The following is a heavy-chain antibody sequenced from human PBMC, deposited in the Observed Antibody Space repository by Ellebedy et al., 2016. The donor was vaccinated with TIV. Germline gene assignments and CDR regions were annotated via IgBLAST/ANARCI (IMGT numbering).Heavy chain of an antibody. CDR1: GGSFSGYS. D-gene: IGHD3-3*01. J-gene: IGHJ6*02. CDR2: INHSVST. Sequence: MPSETLSLTCAVYGGSFSGYSWSWIRQSPGKGLEWIGEINHSVSTNYNPSLKSRVTISVDTSKNQFSLKLSSVTAADTAVYYCARGRRFFYYYGMDVWGQGTTVTVSS. V-gene: IGHV4-34*01. CDR3: ARGRRFFYYYGMDV.